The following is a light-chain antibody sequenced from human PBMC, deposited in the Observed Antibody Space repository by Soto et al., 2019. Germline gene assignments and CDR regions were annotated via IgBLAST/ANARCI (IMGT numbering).Light chain of an antibody. V-gene: IGKV2-24*01. J-gene: IGKJ2*01. CDR2: KIS. CDR3: MQATQFPYT. Sequence: DIVMTQTPLSSPVTLGQPASISCRSSQSLVHRHGNTYLSWLHQRPGQPPRILIYKISNRFSGVPDTFSGSGAGTDFTLKISRVEAEDVGIYYCMQATQFPYTFGQGTTLEIE. CDR1: QSLVHRHGNTY.